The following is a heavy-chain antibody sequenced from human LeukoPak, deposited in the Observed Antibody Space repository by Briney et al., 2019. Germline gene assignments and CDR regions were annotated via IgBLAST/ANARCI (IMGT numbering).Heavy chain of an antibody. Sequence: ASVKVSCKASGGTFSSYAISCVRQAPGQGLEWMGRIIPIFGTANYAQKFQGRVTITTDESTSTAYMELSSLRSEDTAVYYCARDRIAARSFDYWGQGTLVTVSS. CDR2: IIPIFGTA. CDR1: GGTFSSYA. V-gene: IGHV1-69*05. D-gene: IGHD6-6*01. CDR3: ARDRIAARSFDY. J-gene: IGHJ4*02.